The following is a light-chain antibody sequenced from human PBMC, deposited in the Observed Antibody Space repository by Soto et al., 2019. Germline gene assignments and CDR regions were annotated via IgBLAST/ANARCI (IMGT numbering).Light chain of an antibody. V-gene: IGKV1D-13*01. CDR3: QQYNNYPWT. Sequence: AIQLTQSPSSLSASVGDRVTITCRASQDISSLFAWYQQRPGNPPKLLIYDASSLESVVPSRFSGSGSGTEFTLTINSLQPDDFAPYYCQQYNNYPWTFGQGTRVDIK. J-gene: IGKJ1*01. CDR2: DAS. CDR1: QDISSL.